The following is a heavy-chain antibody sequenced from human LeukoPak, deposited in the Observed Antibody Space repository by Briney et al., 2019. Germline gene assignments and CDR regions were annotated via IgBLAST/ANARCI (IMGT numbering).Heavy chain of an antibody. CDR3: ARGGGTHDPGDYYFDY. CDR1: GFTFSSYA. CDR2: ISSNGGST. Sequence: GGSLRLSCAASGFTFSSYAMHWVRQAPGKGLEYVSAISSNGGSTYYANSVKGRFTISRDNSKNTLYLQMGSLRAEDMAVYYFARGGGTHDPGDYYFDYWGQGTLVNVSS. D-gene: IGHD1-26*01. J-gene: IGHJ4*02. V-gene: IGHV3-64*01.